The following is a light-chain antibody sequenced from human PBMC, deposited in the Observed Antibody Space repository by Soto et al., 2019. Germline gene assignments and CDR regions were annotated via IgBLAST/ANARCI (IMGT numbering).Light chain of an antibody. CDR3: QSYDSSLSGYV. J-gene: IGLJ1*01. V-gene: IGLV1-40*01. Sequence: QSVLTQPPSASGTPGQRVTISCSGSSSNIGSEYVVWYQHLPGTAPKLLIYNNINRPSGVPGRFSGSKSATSVSLAITGLQAEDEADYYCQSYDSSLSGYVFGTGTKLTVL. CDR1: SSNIGSEYV. CDR2: NNI.